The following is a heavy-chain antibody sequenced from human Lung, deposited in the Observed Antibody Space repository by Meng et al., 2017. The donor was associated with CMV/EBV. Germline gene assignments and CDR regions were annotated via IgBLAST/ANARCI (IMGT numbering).Heavy chain of an antibody. V-gene: IGHV1-18*01. CDR1: CYTFTSYG. CDR2: ISAYNGNT. CDR3: ARVMAVGYNWNHYGGEVNGLDP. J-gene: IGHJ5*02. Sequence: ASVKVSCNASCYTFTSYGISWVRQAPGQGLEWMGWISAYNGNTNYAQKLQGRVTMTTDTSTSTAYMELRSLRSDDKAVYYCARVMAVGYNWNHYGGEVNGLDPWGQGTLVTVSS. D-gene: IGHD1-20*01.